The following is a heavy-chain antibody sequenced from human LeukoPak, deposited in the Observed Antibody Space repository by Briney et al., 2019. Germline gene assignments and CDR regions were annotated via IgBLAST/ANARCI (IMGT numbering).Heavy chain of an antibody. CDR2: INPSGGST. Sequence: ASVKVSCKASGYTFTSYYMHWVRQAPGQGLEWMGIINPSGGSTGYAQKFQGRVTMTRDTSTSTVYMELSSLRSEDTAVYYCATSMIGYGMDVWGQGTTVTVSS. J-gene: IGHJ6*02. CDR1: GYTFTSYY. V-gene: IGHV1-46*01. D-gene: IGHD3-22*01. CDR3: ATSMIGYGMDV.